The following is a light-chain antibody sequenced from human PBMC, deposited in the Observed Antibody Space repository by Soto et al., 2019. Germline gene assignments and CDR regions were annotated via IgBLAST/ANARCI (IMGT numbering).Light chain of an antibody. J-gene: IGLJ1*01. CDR1: SSDVGGYNH. Sequence: QSALTQPASVSGSPGKSITISCTGTSSDVGGYNHVSWYQQHPGKAPKLMIYDVSNRPSGVSNRFFGSKSGNTASLTISGLQAEDEADYYCSSYASSSTYVFGTGTKVTVL. CDR2: DVS. CDR3: SSYASSSTYV. V-gene: IGLV2-14*03.